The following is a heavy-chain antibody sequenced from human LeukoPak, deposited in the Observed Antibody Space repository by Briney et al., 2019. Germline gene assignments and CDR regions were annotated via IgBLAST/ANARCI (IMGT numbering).Heavy chain of an antibody. CDR2: INQGGSEK. CDR1: GFSFSSYW. D-gene: IGHD3-10*01. V-gene: IGHV3-7*01. CDR3: TTDRGFSTLDD. Sequence: PGGSLRLSCADSGFSFSSYWMTWVRQAPGKGLEWVANINQGGSEKNYVDSVKGRFTISRDNAKKSLYLQMNSLRADDTAVYYCTTDRGFSTLDDWGQGTLVTVSS. J-gene: IGHJ4*02.